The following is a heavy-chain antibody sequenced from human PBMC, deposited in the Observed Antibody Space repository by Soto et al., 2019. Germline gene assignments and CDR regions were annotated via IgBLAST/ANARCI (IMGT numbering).Heavy chain of an antibody. CDR3: ARDKSYSLGGRNWFDP. CDR2: IYYSGST. J-gene: IGHJ5*02. V-gene: IGHV4-59*01. Sequence: SETLSLTCTVSGGSISSYYWSWIRQPPGKGLEWIGYIYYSGSTNYNPSLKSRVTISVDTSKNQFSLKLSSVTAADTAVYYCARDKSYSLGGRNWFDPWGQGTLVTVSS. D-gene: IGHD3-16*01. CDR1: GGSISSYY.